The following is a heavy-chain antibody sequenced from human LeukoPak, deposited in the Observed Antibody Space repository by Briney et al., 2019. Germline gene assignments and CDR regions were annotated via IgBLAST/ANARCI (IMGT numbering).Heavy chain of an antibody. CDR2: SNPNSGST. D-gene: IGHD1-26*01. J-gene: IGHJ4*02. V-gene: IGHV1-2*02. CDR1: GYTFTGYY. CDR3: PSGSGSYPYYFVY. Sequence: SVKVSCKATGYTFTGYYMHWLRQAPAQGLEWMGWSNPNSGSTNYAQKFQGRLTMNRHTYISKPYIALSKLRSDYTAVYYCPSGSGSYPYYFVYWGQGDLVTVSS.